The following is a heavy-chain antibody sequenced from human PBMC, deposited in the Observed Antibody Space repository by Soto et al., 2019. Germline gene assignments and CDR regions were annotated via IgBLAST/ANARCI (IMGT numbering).Heavy chain of an antibody. V-gene: IGHV4-61*01. CDR1: GGSVSSGNFY. CDR3: ARDAKQPREGGYSYYAMDV. Sequence: QVQLQESGPGLVKPSETLSLTCTVSGGSVSSGNFYWSWIRQPPWKGLEWIGYVYYSGSTNYNTSLMGRVTISIDTYKNQYSLNLNSVTAADAAVYYCARDAKQPREGGYSYYAMDVWGQGTTVTVSS. D-gene: IGHD3-16*01. CDR2: VYYSGST. J-gene: IGHJ6*02.